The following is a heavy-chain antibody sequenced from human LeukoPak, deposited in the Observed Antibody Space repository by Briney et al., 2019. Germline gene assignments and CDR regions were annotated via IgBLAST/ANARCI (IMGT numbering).Heavy chain of an antibody. V-gene: IGHV1-8*03. J-gene: IGHJ4*02. CDR3: ARVGTTVTTDFCTALDY. Sequence: GASVKVSCKASGYTFTSYDINWVRQATGQGLEWMGWMNPNSGNTGYAQKFQGRVTITRNTSISTAYMELSNLRSEDTAVYYCARVGTTVTTDFCTALDYWGQGTLVTVSS. CDR2: MNPNSGNT. D-gene: IGHD4-17*01. CDR1: GYTFTSYD.